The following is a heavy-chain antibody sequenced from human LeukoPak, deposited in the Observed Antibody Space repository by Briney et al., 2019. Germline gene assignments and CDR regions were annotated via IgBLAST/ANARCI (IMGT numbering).Heavy chain of an antibody. CDR2: INSDGSEG. V-gene: IGHV3-7*03. Sequence: GGSLRLSCAVSGFTFSGFWMSWSRQAPGKGLEWVASINSDGSEGYYADVVKGRFTISRDNAKNSLYLQINSLRAEDTAVYYCARSSYSSSSSAWGQGTMVTVSS. CDR3: ARSSYSSSSSA. J-gene: IGHJ3*01. CDR1: GFTFSGFW. D-gene: IGHD6-6*01.